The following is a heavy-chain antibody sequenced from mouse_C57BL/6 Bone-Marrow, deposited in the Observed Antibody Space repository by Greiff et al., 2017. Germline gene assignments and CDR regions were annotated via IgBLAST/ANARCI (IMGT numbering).Heavy chain of an antibody. CDR2: IYPGSGNT. CDR3: ARVTTVGAHFDY. Sequence: QVQLKQSGAELVRPGASVKLSCKASGYTFTDYYINWVKQRPGQGLEWIARIYPGSGNTYYNEKFKGKATLTAEKSSSTAYMQLSSLTSEDSAVYFCARVTTVGAHFDYWGQGTTLTVSA. J-gene: IGHJ2*01. CDR1: GYTFTDYY. V-gene: IGHV1-76*01. D-gene: IGHD1-1*01.